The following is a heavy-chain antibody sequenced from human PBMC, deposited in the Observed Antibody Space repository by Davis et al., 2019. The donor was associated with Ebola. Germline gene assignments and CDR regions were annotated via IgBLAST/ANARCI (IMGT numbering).Heavy chain of an antibody. CDR1: GFTFNTYP. D-gene: IGHD6-19*01. V-gene: IGHV3-23*01. CDR3: ARGPYSSGWTHFYYYYYYGMDV. CDR2: ISGSGSST. Sequence: PGGSLRLSCAASGFTFNTYPMTWVRQAPGKGLEWVSAISGSGSSTYYADSVRGRFTISRDNSKKTIYLQMNSLRAEDTAVYYCARGPYSSGWTHFYYYYYYGMDVWGKGTTVTVSS. J-gene: IGHJ6*04.